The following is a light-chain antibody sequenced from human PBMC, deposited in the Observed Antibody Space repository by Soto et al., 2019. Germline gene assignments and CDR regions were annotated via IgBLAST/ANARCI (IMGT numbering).Light chain of an antibody. CDR3: IYRPLLRNP. CDR1: QSLVHSNGKTF. J-gene: IGKJ4*02. V-gene: IGKV2-30*02. CDR2: KVS. Sequence: VVSSEGTVSLTRSLAQPATISCRSSQSLVHSNGKTFLTWFQQRPGQSPRRLIYKVSIRDSGVSDRFSCSGCGSHLTLKVCGVGAEDVPLYYCIYRPLLRNPLAEGTKVDIK.